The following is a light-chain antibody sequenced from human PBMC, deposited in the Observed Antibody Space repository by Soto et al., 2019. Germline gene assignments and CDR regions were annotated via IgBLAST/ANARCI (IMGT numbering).Light chain of an antibody. V-gene: IGKV1-27*01. CDR3: QQYHSASALT. CDR1: QGISNY. CDR2: AAS. Sequence: DIQMTQSPSSLSASVGDRVTITCRASQGISNYVAWYQQKPGKVPKLLIYAASTLQSGVPSRFSGSGSGTDFTLTISSLQPEDVATYYCQQYHSASALTFGGGTKGEIK. J-gene: IGKJ4*01.